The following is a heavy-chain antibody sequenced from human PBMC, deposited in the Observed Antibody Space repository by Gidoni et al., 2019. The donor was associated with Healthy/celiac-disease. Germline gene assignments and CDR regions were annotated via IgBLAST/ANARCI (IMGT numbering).Heavy chain of an antibody. D-gene: IGHD6-19*01. J-gene: IGHJ3*02. CDR3: AHRPPSGWGDAFDI. CDR1: GFSLSTSGVG. Sequence: QITLKESGPTLVKPTQTLTLTCTFSGFSLSTSGVGVGWIRQPPGKALEWLALIYWDDDKRYSPSLKSRLTITKDTSKNQVVLTMTNMDPVDTATYYCAHRPPSGWGDAFDIWGQGTMVTVSS. CDR2: IYWDDDK. V-gene: IGHV2-5*02.